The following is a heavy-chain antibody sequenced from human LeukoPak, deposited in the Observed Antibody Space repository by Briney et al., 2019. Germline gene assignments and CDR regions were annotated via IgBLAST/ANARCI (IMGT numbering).Heavy chain of an antibody. CDR3: AKGSYYDA. CDR1: GFTFSSYA. V-gene: IGHV3-23*01. D-gene: IGHD3-22*01. Sequence: GGSLRLSCAASGFTFSSYAMSWVRQAPGKGLEWVPTISAGGGGTYYADSVKGHFSISRDNSKNTLYLQMNSLRAEDTAVYYCAKGSYYDAWGQGTLVTVSS. CDR2: ISAGGGGT. J-gene: IGHJ4*02.